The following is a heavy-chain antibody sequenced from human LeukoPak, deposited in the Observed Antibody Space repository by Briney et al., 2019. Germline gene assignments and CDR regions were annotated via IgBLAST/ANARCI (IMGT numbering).Heavy chain of an antibody. CDR2: INHSGST. V-gene: IGHV4-34*01. D-gene: IGHD3-22*01. J-gene: IGHJ3*02. CDR3: ARSAVDIITMIVVDAFDI. CDR1: GGSFSGYY. Sequence: SETLSLTCAVYGGSFSGYYWSWIRQPPGKGLEWIGEINHSGSTNYNPSLKSRVTISVDTSKNQFSLKLSSVTAADTAVYYGARSAVDIITMIVVDAFDIWGQGTMVTVSS.